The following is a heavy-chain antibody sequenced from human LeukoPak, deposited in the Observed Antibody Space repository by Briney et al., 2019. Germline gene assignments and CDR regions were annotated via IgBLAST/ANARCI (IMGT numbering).Heavy chain of an antibody. J-gene: IGHJ5*02. CDR2: IYYSGST. Sequence: PSETLSLTCAVSGYSISTSNWWGWIRQPPGKGLEWIGYIYYSGSTFYDPPLKSRVTISVDTSKNQFSLKLSSVTAADTAVYYCARLSIAAGFDPWGQGTLVTVSS. V-gene: IGHV4-28*01. D-gene: IGHD6-13*01. CDR1: GYSISTSNW. CDR3: ARLSIAAGFDP.